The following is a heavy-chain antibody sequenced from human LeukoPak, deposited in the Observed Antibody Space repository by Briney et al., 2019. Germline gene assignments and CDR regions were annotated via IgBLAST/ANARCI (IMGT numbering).Heavy chain of an antibody. CDR3: ARDISQQLGPGFDY. V-gene: IGHV3-23*01. D-gene: IGHD6-13*01. Sequence: GGSLRLSCAASGFTFSSYAMSWVRQAPGKGLEWVSAISGSGGSTYYADSVKGRFTISRDNSKNTLYLQMNSLRAEDTAVYYCARDISQQLGPGFDYWGQGTLVTVSS. J-gene: IGHJ4*02. CDR1: GFTFSSYA. CDR2: ISGSGGST.